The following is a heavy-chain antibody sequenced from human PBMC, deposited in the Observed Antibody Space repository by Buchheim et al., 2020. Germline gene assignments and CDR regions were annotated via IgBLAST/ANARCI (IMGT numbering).Heavy chain of an antibody. V-gene: IGHV4-39*01. D-gene: IGHD3-16*01. Sequence: QLQLQESGPGLVKPSETLSLTCTVSGGSISSSSYYWGWIRQPPGKGLEWIGTIYYSGTTYYNPSLKSRVTISVDTSKNQFSLKLSSVTAADTAVYYCARIGRDYDYVWGNYSFDYWGQGTL. J-gene: IGHJ4*02. CDR1: GGSISSSSYY. CDR2: IYYSGTT. CDR3: ARIGRDYDYVWGNYSFDY.